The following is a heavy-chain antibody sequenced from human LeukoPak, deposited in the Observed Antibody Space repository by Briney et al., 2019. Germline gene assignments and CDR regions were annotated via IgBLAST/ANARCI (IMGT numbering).Heavy chain of an antibody. CDR1: GATVNSNY. Sequence: GGSLRLSCVVSGATVNSNYMSWVRQAPGKGLEWVSVIYSGGSTYYADSVKGRFTISRDISKNTLYLQMNDLRADDTAVYYCARDGLEAYSYVWWGQGTLVTVSS. CDR2: IYSGGST. J-gene: IGHJ4*02. CDR3: ARDGLEAYSYVW. V-gene: IGHV3-53*01. D-gene: IGHD5-18*01.